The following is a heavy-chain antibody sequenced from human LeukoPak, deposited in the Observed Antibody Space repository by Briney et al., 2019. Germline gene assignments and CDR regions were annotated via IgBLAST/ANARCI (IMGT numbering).Heavy chain of an antibody. CDR3: AKARWELNFDY. CDR1: GFTFDDYA. D-gene: IGHD1-26*01. CDR2: INENGDIA. V-gene: IGHV3-43*02. Sequence: PGGSLRLSCAASGFTFDDYAMHWVRQGPGKSLEWVSLINENGDIAYYGDSVRGRFTVSRDNAKNSLYLQMNSLTTEDTALYYCAKARWELNFDYWGQGTLVTVSS. J-gene: IGHJ4*02.